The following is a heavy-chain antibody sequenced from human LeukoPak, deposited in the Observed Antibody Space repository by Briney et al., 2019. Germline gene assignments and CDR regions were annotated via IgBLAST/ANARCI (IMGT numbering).Heavy chain of an antibody. D-gene: IGHD3-10*01. V-gene: IGHV4-34*01. Sequence: SETLSLTCAVYGGSFSGYYWSWIRQPPGKGLEWIGEINHSGSTNYNPSLKSRVTISVDTSKNQFSLKLSSVTAADTAVYYCARSPKWDGFTMVRGVIDYWGQGTLVTVSS. CDR2: INHSGST. J-gene: IGHJ4*02. CDR1: GGSFSGYY. CDR3: ARSPKWDGFTMVRGVIDY.